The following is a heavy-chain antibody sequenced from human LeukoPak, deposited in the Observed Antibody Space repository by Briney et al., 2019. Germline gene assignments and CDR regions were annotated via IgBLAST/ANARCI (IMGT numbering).Heavy chain of an antibody. CDR2: INHSGST. CDR1: GGSFSGYY. CDR3: ARSFGYSYGLPFDY. Sequence: PSETLSLTCAVYGGSFSGYYWSWIRQPPGKGLGWIGEINHSGSTNYNPSLKSRVSISADTSKNQFSLKLSSVTAADTAIYYCARSFGYSYGLPFDYWGQGNLVTVSS. J-gene: IGHJ4*02. D-gene: IGHD5-18*01. V-gene: IGHV4-34*01.